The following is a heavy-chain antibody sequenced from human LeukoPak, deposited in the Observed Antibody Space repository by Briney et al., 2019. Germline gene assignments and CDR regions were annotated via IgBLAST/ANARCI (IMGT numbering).Heavy chain of an antibody. CDR2: ISYDGSNK. D-gene: IGHD2-21*01. V-gene: IGHV3-30*18. J-gene: IGHJ4*02. Sequence: PGRSLRLSCAASGFTFSSYGMHWVRQAPGKGLEWVAVISYDGSNKYYADSVKGRFTISRDNSKNTLYLQMNSLRAEDTAVYYCAKGLSGGEYDYFDYWGQGTLVTVSS. CDR3: AKGLSGGEYDYFDY. CDR1: GFTFSSYG.